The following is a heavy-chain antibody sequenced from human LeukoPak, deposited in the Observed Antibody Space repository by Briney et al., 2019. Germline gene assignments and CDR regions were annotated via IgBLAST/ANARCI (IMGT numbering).Heavy chain of an antibody. CDR2: ISTSSSTR. V-gene: IGHV3-48*03. CDR1: GFTFNSYE. CDR3: ARGDGGYYYGMDV. J-gene: IGHJ6*04. D-gene: IGHD4-23*01. Sequence: GGSLRLSCAASGFTFNSYEMNWVRQAPGKGLEWISYISTSSSTRYYADSVKDRFTISRDNTENSLYLQMNSLRAEDTAVYYCARGDGGYYYGMDVWGKGTTVTVSS.